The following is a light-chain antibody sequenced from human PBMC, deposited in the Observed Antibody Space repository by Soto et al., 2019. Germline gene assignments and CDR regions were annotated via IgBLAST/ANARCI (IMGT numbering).Light chain of an antibody. V-gene: IGKV3D-20*02. J-gene: IGKJ5*01. Sequence: IVLTKSPATLSLSPGERATLSCGASQSVSSIRLAWYQHEPALAPRLFIYDGFLRATGIPDRFSGSGSGTDFTLTMSRLEPEDFAVYYCQEGSNWPSISVGQGTRLEIK. CDR3: QEGSNWPSIS. CDR2: DGF. CDR1: QSVSSIR.